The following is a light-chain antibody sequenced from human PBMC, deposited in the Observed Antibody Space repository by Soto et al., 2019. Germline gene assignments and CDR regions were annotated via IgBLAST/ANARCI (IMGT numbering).Light chain of an antibody. CDR1: QSIRNAY. J-gene: IGKJ1*01. CDR2: GAS. Sequence: EIVLAQSPGTLSLSPGERATLSCRASQSIRNAYLAWYQQMPGQDPRLLIYGASSRATGIPDRFSGSGSGTDFTLTISRLAPEDFAVYYCQQYAGSVQTFGLGTRVEIK. CDR3: QQYAGSVQT. V-gene: IGKV3-20*01.